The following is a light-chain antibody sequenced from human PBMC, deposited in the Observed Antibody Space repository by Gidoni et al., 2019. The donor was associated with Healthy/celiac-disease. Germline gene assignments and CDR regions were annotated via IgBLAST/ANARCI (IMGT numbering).Light chain of an antibody. CDR2: AAS. CDR1: QSISSY. CDR3: QQSYSTPWT. J-gene: IGKJ1*01. Sequence: DIQMTQPPSSLSASVGDRVTITCRASQSISSYLNWSQQKPGKAPKLLIYAASSLQSGVPSRFSGSGSGTDFTLTISSLQPEDFATYYCQQSYSTPWTFGQGTKVEIK. V-gene: IGKV1-39*01.